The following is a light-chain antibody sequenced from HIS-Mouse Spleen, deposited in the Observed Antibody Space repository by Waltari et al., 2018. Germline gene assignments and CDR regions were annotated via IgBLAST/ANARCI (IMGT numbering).Light chain of an antibody. CDR1: NIGSKS. Sequence: SYVLTQPPSVSVAPGKTARITCGGNNIGSKSVHWYQQNPGQAPVLVACADRARPSGIPGRFAGSNSGNTATLTISRVEAGDEDDYYCQVWDSSSDHVVFGGGTKLTVL. J-gene: IGLJ2*01. CDR3: QVWDSSSDHVV. V-gene: IGLV3-21*03. CDR2: ADR.